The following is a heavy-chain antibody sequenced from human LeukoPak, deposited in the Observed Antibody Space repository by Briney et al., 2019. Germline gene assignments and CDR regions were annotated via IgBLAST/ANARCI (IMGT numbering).Heavy chain of an antibody. CDR3: ATGAQYGLWGVPYFYYMHV. J-gene: IGHJ6*03. CDR1: GYAFTGYY. Sequence: GASVKVSCKASGYAFTGYYVHWVRQAPGHGFEWMGWVNPRNGDTHYAQKFQGRVTIIGDTSISTAYMELSGLTSDDTAVYYCATGAQYGLWGVPYFYYMHVWGKGTTVIVSS. D-gene: IGHD3-10*01. V-gene: IGHV1-2*02. CDR2: VNPRNGDT.